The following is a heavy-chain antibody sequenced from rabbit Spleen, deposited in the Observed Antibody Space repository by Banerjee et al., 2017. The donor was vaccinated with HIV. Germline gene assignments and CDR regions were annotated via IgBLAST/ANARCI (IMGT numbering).Heavy chain of an antibody. J-gene: IGHJ2*01. V-gene: IGHV1S40*01. CDR2: IYTGYSGAT. Sequence: QSLEESGGDLVKPEGSLTLTCTASGFSFSDDYYTCWVRQAPEKGLEWIGCIYTGYSGATYYASWAKGRFTISKTSSTTVTLQMTSLTAADTATYFCARNYVNAFDPWGQGTLVTVS. D-gene: IGHD1-1*01. CDR1: GFSFSDDYY. CDR3: ARNYVNAFDP.